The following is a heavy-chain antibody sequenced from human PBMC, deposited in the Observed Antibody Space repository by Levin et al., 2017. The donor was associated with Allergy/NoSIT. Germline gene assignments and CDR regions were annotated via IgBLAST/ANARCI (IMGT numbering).Heavy chain of an antibody. Sequence: GGSLRLSCAASGFTFSSYEMNWVRQAPGKGLEWVSYISSSGSTIYYADSVKGRFTISRDNAKNSLYLQMNSLRAEHTAVYYCARQLGNFWSGYNYFDYWGQGTLVTVSS. V-gene: IGHV3-48*03. D-gene: IGHD3-3*01. J-gene: IGHJ4*02. CDR1: GFTFSSYE. CDR3: ARQLGNFWSGYNYFDY. CDR2: ISSSGSTI.